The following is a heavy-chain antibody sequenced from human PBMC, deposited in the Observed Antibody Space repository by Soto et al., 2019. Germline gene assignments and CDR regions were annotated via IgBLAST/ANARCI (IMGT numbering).Heavy chain of an antibody. CDR1: GFTFSRYW. CDR3: ARAFRYSSGYGIDY. CDR2: INRDGSST. V-gene: IGHV3-74*03. D-gene: IGHD5-18*01. J-gene: IGHJ4*02. Sequence: GESLRLSYAASGFTFSRYWMYWVRQVPGKGLEWVSRINRDGSSTTYADSVKGRFTVSRDNAKNTLYLEMNSLRAEDTVEYYCARAFRYSSGYGIDYWGLGTLVTVSS.